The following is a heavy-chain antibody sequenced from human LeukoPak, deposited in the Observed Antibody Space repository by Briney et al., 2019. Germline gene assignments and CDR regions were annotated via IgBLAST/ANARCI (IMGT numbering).Heavy chain of an antibody. D-gene: IGHD6-13*01. CDR3: ARDRPQLVPGAFDI. CDR2: INPNSGGT. Sequence: ASVKVSCKASGYTFTGYYMHWVRQAPGQGLEWMGWINPNSGGTNYAQKFQGWVTMTRDTSISTAYMELSRLRSDDTAVYYCARDRPQLVPGAFDIWGQGTMVTVSS. V-gene: IGHV1-2*04. CDR1: GYTFTGYY. J-gene: IGHJ3*02.